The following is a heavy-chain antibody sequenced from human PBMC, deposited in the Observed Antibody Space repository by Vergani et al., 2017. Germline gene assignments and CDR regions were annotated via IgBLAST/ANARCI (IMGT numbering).Heavy chain of an antibody. Sequence: EVQLLESGGGLVQPGGSLRLSCAASGFTFSSYAMSWVRQAPGTGLEWVSAISGSGGSTYYADSVKGRFTISRDNSKNTLYLQMNSLRAEDTAVYYCAKIPRFYYDFWSGYSYDAFDIWGQGTMVTVSS. CDR3: AKIPRFYYDFWSGYSYDAFDI. D-gene: IGHD3-3*01. V-gene: IGHV3-23*01. CDR1: GFTFSSYA. CDR2: ISGSGGST. J-gene: IGHJ3*02.